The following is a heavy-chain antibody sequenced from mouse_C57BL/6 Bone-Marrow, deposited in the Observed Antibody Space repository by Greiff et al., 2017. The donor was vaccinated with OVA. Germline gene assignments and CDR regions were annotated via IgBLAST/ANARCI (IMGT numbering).Heavy chain of an antibody. CDR2: IHPNSGST. V-gene: IGHV1-64*01. CDR1: GYTFTSYW. J-gene: IGHJ2*01. Sequence: QVQLQQPGAELVKPGASVKLSCKASGYTFTSYWMHWVKPRPGQGLEWIGMIHPNSGSTNYNEKFKSKATLTVDKSSSTAYMQLSSLTSEGSAVYYCARSWDHYYSNYLYYFDYWGQGTTLTVSS. D-gene: IGHD2-5*01. CDR3: ARSWDHYYSNYLYYFDY.